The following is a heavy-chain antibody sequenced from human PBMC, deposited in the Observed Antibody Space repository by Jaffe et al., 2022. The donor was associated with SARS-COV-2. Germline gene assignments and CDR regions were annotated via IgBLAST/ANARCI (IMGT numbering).Heavy chain of an antibody. D-gene: IGHD3-3*01. J-gene: IGHJ6*02. CDR2: IWYDGSNK. V-gene: IGHV3-33*01. Sequence: QVQLVESGGGVVQPGRSLRLSCAASGFIFSSYGMHWVRQAPGKGLEWVAVIWYDGSNKYYADSVKGRFTISRDNSKNTLYLQMNSLRAEDTAVYYCARARNDFWSGYYYYYYYGMDVWGQGTTVTVSS. CDR3: ARARNDFWSGYYYYYYYGMDV. CDR1: GFIFSSYG.